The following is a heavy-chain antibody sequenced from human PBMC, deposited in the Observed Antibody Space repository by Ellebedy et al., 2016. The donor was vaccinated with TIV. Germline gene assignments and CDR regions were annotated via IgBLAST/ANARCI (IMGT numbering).Heavy chain of an antibody. Sequence: SETLSLTCAVSGGSISTNNWWSWVRQSPTKGLEWIGEVYHSGDTYYNPSLKSRVTMSVDTSTNQFSLRLTSVTAADTAVYYCARDGRYNWKTPNYFYYGMDVWGQGTSVTVSS. CDR1: GGSISTNNW. CDR3: ARDGRYNWKTPNYFYYGMDV. D-gene: IGHD1-20*01. J-gene: IGHJ6*02. V-gene: IGHV4-4*02. CDR2: VYHSGDT.